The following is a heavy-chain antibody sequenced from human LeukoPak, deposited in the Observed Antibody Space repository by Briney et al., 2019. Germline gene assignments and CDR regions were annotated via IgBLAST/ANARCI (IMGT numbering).Heavy chain of an antibody. D-gene: IGHD1-1*01. V-gene: IGHV3-30-3*01. CDR1: GFTFSSYA. J-gene: IGHJ4*02. Sequence: GGSLRLSCVASGFTFSSYAMHWVRQAPGKGLEWVAVISYDGSNKYYADSVKGRFTISRDNSKNTLYLQMNSLRAEDTAVYYCARGGRQHYFDYWGQGTLVTVSS. CDR3: ARGGRQHYFDY. CDR2: ISYDGSNK.